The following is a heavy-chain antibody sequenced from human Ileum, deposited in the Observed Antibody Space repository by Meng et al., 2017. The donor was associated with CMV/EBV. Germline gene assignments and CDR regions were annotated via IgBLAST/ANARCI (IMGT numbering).Heavy chain of an antibody. Sequence: QVQLQEWGAGLLKPSETLSLTCVVYGGSFSGYYWSWIRQVPGKGLEWIGEFNHYGSTNYNPSLKSRVTISVDTSKNQFSLNLSSVTAADTAVYYCASGKSNLEYWGQGTLVTVSS. CDR3: ASGKSNLEY. J-gene: IGHJ4*02. CDR1: GGSFSGYY. CDR2: FNHYGST. V-gene: IGHV4-34*01. D-gene: IGHD4-11*01.